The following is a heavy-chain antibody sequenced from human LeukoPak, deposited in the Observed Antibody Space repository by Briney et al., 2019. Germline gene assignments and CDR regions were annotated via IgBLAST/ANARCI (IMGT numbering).Heavy chain of an antibody. J-gene: IGHJ3*02. CDR1: GFTFSSYW. CDR2: INSDGSST. Sequence: PGGSLRLSCAASGFTFSSYWMHWVRQAPGKGLVWVSRINSDGSSTSYAASVKGRFTISRDNAKNTLYLQMNSLRAEDTAVYYCARDSLYYYDSSGYRLGAFDIWGQGTMVTVSS. D-gene: IGHD3-22*01. CDR3: ARDSLYYYDSSGYRLGAFDI. V-gene: IGHV3-74*01.